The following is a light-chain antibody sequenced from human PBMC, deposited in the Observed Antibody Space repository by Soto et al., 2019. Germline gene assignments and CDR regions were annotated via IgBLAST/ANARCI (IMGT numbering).Light chain of an antibody. V-gene: IGKV1-5*03. Sequence: DIQMTQSPSTLSASVGDRVTITCRASQSISSWVAWYQQKPGKAPNLLIYKASSLESGVPSRISGSGSGTEFTLTISSLQPDDFATYYCQQYQSNSQFGQGTKVEI. CDR1: QSISSW. CDR3: QQYQSNSQ. J-gene: IGKJ1*01. CDR2: KAS.